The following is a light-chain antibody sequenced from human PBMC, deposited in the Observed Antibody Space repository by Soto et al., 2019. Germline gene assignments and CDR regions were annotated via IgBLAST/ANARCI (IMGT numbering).Light chain of an antibody. CDR1: SGSIASNH. CDR2: DDN. CDR3: QSYDGAGV. J-gene: IGLJ3*02. V-gene: IGLV6-57*04. Sequence: NFMLTQPHSVSESPGKTVTISCTRSSGSIASNHVQWYQQRPGSAPTTVIFDDNQRPSGVPDRFSGSIDSSSNAASLTISGLKTEDEADYYCQSYDGAGVFGGGTKLTVL.